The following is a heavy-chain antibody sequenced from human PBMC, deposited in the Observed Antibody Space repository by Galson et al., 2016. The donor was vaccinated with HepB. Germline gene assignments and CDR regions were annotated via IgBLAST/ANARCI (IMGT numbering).Heavy chain of an antibody. V-gene: IGHV4-30-2*01. D-gene: IGHD3-10*01. CDR3: ARETSGGVYNWFDP. CDR2: IFHSGTT. CDR1: GGSISSGAYS. J-gene: IGHJ5*02. Sequence: TLSLTCAVSGGSISSGAYSWNWIRQPPGKGLEWIGYIFHSGTTYYNPSLKSRIIMSIDKSKNQVSLRLTSVTAADTAVYYCARETSGGVYNWFDPWGQGTLVTVSS.